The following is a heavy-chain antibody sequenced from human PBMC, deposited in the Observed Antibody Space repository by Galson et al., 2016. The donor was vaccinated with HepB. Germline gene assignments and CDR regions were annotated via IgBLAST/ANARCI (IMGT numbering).Heavy chain of an antibody. CDR2: IYPDDSAT. CDR1: GYTFANSW. Sequence: QSGAEVKKPGESLEISCKTYGYTFANSWIGWVRQMPGRGLEWMGVIYPDDSATRYSPSFQGQVSISVDKSINTAYLRWRSLKASDTATYYCARQHCSSASCYYYYGMDVWGQGTTVTVSS. D-gene: IGHD2-2*01. V-gene: IGHV5-51*01. J-gene: IGHJ6*02. CDR3: ARQHCSSASCYYYYGMDV.